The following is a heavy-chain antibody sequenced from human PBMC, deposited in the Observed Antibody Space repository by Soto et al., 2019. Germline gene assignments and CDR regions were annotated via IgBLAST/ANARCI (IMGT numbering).Heavy chain of an antibody. CDR3: ARAYCTTTSCHYYFDY. V-gene: IGHV3-21*01. J-gene: IGHJ4*02. CDR1: GFTFSSYS. D-gene: IGHD2-2*01. Sequence: GGSLRLSCAASGFTFSSYSMNWVRQAPGKGLEWVSSISSSSSYIYYADSVKGRFTISRDNAKSSLYLQMNSLRAEDTAVYYCARAYCTTTSCHYYFDYWGQGTLVTVYS. CDR2: ISSSSSYI.